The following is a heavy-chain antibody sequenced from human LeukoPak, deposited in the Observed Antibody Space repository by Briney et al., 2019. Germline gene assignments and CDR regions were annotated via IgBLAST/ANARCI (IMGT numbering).Heavy chain of an antibody. CDR1: GGTFSSYT. D-gene: IGHD2-2*01. Sequence: SVKVSCKASGGTFSSYTISWVRQAPGQGLEWMGRIIPILGIANYAQKFRGRVTITADKSTSTAYMELSSLRSEDTAVYYCAMGVVVPEYYFDYWGQGTLVTVSS. CDR2: IIPILGIA. V-gene: IGHV1-69*02. CDR3: AMGVVVPEYYFDY. J-gene: IGHJ4*02.